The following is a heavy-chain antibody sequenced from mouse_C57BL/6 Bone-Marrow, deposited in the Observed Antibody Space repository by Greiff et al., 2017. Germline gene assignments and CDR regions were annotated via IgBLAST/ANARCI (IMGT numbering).Heavy chain of an antibody. J-gene: IGHJ2*01. CDR3: ARDGGFPDFDN. CDR2: ISDGGSYT. CDR1: GFTFSSYA. V-gene: IGHV5-4*01. Sequence: EVHLVESGGGLVKPGGSLKLSCAASGFTFSSYAMSWVRQTPEKRLEWVATISDGGSYTYYPDNVQGRFTISRNKAKNNLYLQMSHLKSEDTAMYYCARDGGFPDFDNWGQGTTLTVSS.